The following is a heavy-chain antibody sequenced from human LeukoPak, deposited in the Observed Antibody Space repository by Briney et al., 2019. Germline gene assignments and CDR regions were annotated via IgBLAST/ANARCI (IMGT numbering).Heavy chain of an antibody. CDR3: ARSGDFWSGYYSSEHDAFDI. D-gene: IGHD3-3*01. Sequence: ASETLSLTCTVSGGSISSSSYYWGWLRQPPGKGLEWIGSIYYSGSTYYNPSLKSRVTISVDTSKNQFSLKLSSVTAADTAVYYCARSGDFWSGYYSSEHDAFDIWGQGTMVTVSS. CDR1: GGSISSSSYY. CDR2: IYYSGST. J-gene: IGHJ3*02. V-gene: IGHV4-39*01.